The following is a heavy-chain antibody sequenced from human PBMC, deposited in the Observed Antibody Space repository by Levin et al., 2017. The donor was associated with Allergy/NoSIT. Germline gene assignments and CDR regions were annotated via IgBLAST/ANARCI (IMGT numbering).Heavy chain of an antibody. CDR1: GFTFSSYG. J-gene: IGHJ4*02. CDR2: ISFDGSEK. Sequence: GGSLRLSCVASGFTFSSYGMYWVRQAPGKGLERAAVISFDGSEKYYAESVKGRFTISRDNSENTVYLQMNNLRAEDTAVYYGAKDRRTTMVRGVAIEYWGQGTLVTVSS. V-gene: IGHV3-30*18. CDR3: AKDRRTTMVRGVAIEY. D-gene: IGHD3-10*01.